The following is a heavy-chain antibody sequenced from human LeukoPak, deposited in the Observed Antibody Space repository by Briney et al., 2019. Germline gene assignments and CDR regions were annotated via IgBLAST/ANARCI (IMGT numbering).Heavy chain of an antibody. V-gene: IGHV3-23*01. CDR2: ISGSGGST. CDR3: ARDYRRDGYNYENY. CDR1: GFTFSSYA. D-gene: IGHD5-24*01. Sequence: GGSLRLSCAASGFTFSSYAMSWVRQAPGKGLEWVSAISGSGGSTYYADSVKGRFTISRDNSKNTLYLQMNSLRAEGTAVYYCARDYRRDGYNYENYWGQGTLVTVSS. J-gene: IGHJ4*02.